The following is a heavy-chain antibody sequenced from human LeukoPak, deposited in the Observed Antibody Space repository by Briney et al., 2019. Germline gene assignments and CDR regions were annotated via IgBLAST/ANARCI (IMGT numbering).Heavy chain of an antibody. J-gene: IGHJ5*02. CDR1: GGSISSGSYY. CDR2: IYTSGST. V-gene: IGHV4-61*02. CDR3: ARENSYDILTGPRFDP. Sequence: SETLSLTCTVSGGSISSGSYYWSWIWQPAGKGLEGIGRIYTSGSTNYNPSLKSRVTISVDTSKNQFSLKLSSVTAADTAVYYCARENSYDILTGPRFDPWGQGTLVTVSS. D-gene: IGHD3-9*01.